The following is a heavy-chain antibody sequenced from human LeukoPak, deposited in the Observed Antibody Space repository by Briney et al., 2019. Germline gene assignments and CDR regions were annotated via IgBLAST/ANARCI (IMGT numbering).Heavy chain of an antibody. V-gene: IGHV3-30-3*02. CDR2: ISYDGSNK. D-gene: IGHD1-26*01. CDR1: GFTFSSYA. J-gene: IGHJ4*02. CDR3: AKDSGSYFDYFDY. Sequence: GGSLRLSCAASGFTFSSYAMHWVRQAPGKGLEWVAVISYDGSNKYYADSVKGRFTISRDNSKNTLYLQMNSLRAEDTALYYCAKDSGSYFDYFDYWGQGTLVTVSS.